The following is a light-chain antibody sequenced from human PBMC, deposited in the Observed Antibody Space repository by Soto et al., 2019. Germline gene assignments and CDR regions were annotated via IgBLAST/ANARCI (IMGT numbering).Light chain of an antibody. CDR1: SSDIGGYNY. J-gene: IGLJ3*02. Sequence: QSALTQPASVSGSPGQSINISSTGTSSDIGGYNYVSWYQQHPGKAPKLMIYEVSNRPSGVSNRFSGSKSGNTASLTISGLQAEDEADYYCSSYTSSSTLEVFGGGTQLTVL. CDR2: EVS. CDR3: SSYTSSSTLEV. V-gene: IGLV2-14*01.